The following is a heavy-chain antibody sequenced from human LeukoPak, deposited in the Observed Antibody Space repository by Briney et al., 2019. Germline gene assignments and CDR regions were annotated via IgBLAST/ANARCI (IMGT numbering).Heavy chain of an antibody. D-gene: IGHD2-21*02. CDR3: ARNFEYCGGDCYDY. J-gene: IGHJ4*02. CDR2: IYPGESDT. CDR1: GYSFISYW. Sequence: GECLKISCKGSGYSFISYWIGWGRQMPGKGLEWMGIIYPGESDTRYSPSFQGQVTISADKSISTAYLQWSSLKASDTAMYYCARNFEYCGGDCYDYWGQGTLVTVSS. V-gene: IGHV5-51*01.